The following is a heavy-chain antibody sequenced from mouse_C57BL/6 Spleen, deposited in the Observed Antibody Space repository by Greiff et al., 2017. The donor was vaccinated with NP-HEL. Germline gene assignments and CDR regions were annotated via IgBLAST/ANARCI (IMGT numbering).Heavy chain of an antibody. V-gene: IGHV10-1*01. J-gene: IGHJ4*01. Sequence: EVKLMESGGGLVQPKGSLKLSCAASGFSFNTYAMNWVRQAPGKGLEWVARIRSKSNNYATYYADSVKDRFTISRDDSESMLYLQMNNLKTEDTAMYYCVRHAPLYYYGSSYGYAMDYWGQGTSVTVSS. CDR2: IRSKSNNYAT. D-gene: IGHD1-1*01. CDR1: GFSFNTYA. CDR3: VRHAPLYYYGSSYGYAMDY.